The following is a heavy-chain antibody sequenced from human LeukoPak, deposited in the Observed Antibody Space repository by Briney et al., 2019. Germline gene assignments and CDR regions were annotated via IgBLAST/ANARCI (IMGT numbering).Heavy chain of an antibody. Sequence: GGSLRLSCAASGFTFSSYSMNWVRQAPGKGLEWVSSISSSSSYIYYADSVKGRFTVSRDNAKNSLYLQMNSLRAEDTAVYYCARDPDSSXXXYFDYWGQGXLVTVS. D-gene: IGHD6-19*01. V-gene: IGHV3-21*01. CDR1: GFTFSSYS. CDR2: ISSSSSYI. CDR3: ARDPDSSXXXYFDY. J-gene: IGHJ4*02.